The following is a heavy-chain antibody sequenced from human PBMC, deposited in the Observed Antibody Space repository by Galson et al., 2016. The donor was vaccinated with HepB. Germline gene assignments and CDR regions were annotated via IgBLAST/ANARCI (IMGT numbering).Heavy chain of an antibody. D-gene: IGHD6-13*01. Sequence: SLRLSCAASGFTFNNYAMSWVRQAPGKGLEWVSGISGGGNNAYYADSVKGRFTISRDNSNNTLYLQMDSLRAEDTAVYYCARGGPFGTSWYLDFWGQGTLLTVSS. V-gene: IGHV3-23*01. J-gene: IGHJ4*02. CDR2: ISGGGNNA. CDR1: GFTFNNYA. CDR3: ARGGPFGTSWYLDF.